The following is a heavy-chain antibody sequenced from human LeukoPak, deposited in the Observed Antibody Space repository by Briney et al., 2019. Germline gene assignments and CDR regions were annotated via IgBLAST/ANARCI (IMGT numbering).Heavy chain of an antibody. CDR3: ARVYGDLQEIYFDY. Sequence: LRVSCKASLGTLSPYAIGCVPQTPRHGLKWISVIIPIIGTANYAQKFQGKVTITADESTSTAYMELSSLRSEDTAVYYCARVYGDLQEIYFDYWGQGTLVTVSS. CDR2: IIPIIGTA. D-gene: IGHD4-17*01. J-gene: IGHJ4*02. V-gene: IGHV1-69*01. CDR1: LGTLSPYA.